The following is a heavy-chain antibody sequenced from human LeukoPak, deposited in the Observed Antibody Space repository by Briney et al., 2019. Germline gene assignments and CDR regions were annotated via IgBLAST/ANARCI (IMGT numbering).Heavy chain of an antibody. CDR2: IIPIFGTA. J-gene: IGHJ6*04. CDR3: ARSRGGIVVVPAAIRGYYYGMDV. V-gene: IGHV1-69*06. CDR1: GDTFSSYA. Sequence: SVKVSCKASGDTFSSYAISWVRQAPGQGLEWMGGIIPIFGTANYAQKFQGRVTITADKSTSTAYMELSSLRSEDTAVYYCARSRGGIVVVPAAIRGYYYGMDVWGKGTTVTVSS. D-gene: IGHD2-2*01.